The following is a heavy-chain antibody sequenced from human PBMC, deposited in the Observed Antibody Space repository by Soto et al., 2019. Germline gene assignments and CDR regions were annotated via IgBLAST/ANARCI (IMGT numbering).Heavy chain of an antibody. CDR3: ARESSGDYPNFDY. D-gene: IGHD4-17*01. CDR1: GGSISSYY. V-gene: IGHV4-59*01. J-gene: IGHJ4*02. Sequence: PSETLSLTCTVSGGSISSYYWSWIRQPPGKGLEWIGYIYYSGSTNYNPSLKSRVTISVDTSKNQFSLKLSSVTTADTAVYYCARESSGDYPNFDYWGQGTLVTVS. CDR2: IYYSGST.